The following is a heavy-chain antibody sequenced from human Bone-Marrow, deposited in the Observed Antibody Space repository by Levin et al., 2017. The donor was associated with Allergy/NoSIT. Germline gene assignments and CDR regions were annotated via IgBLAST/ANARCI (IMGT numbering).Heavy chain of an antibody. V-gene: IGHV3-49*04. J-gene: IGHJ5*02. Sequence: PGGSLRLSCTASGFTFGDYAMSWVRQAPGKGLEWVGFIRSKAYGGTTEYAASVKGRFTISRDDSKSIAYLQMNSLKTEDTAVYYCTRPYTIFGVVIHLEGWFDPWGQGTLVTVSS. D-gene: IGHD3-3*01. CDR3: TRPYTIFGVVIHLEGWFDP. CDR1: GFTFGDYA. CDR2: IRSKAYGGTT.